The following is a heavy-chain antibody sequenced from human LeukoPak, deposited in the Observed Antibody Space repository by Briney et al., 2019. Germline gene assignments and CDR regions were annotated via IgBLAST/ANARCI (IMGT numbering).Heavy chain of an antibody. J-gene: IGHJ4*02. CDR1: GFTFSSYA. CDR2: ISGSGGST. D-gene: IGHD6-6*01. V-gene: IGHV3-23*01. CDR3: AKTVEYSSSPVQWYFDY. Sequence: GGSLRLSCAASGFTFSSYAMSWVRQAPGKGLEWVSAISGSGGSTYYADSVKGRFTISRDNSKNTLYLQMNSLRAEDTAVYYCAKTVEYSSSPVQWYFDYWGQGTLVTVSS.